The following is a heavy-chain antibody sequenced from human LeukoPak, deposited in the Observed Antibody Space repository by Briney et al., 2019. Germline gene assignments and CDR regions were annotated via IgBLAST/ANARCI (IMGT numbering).Heavy chain of an antibody. Sequence: ASVKVSCTASGYTFTDYYMHWVRQAPGQGLEWMGRINPNSGGTNYAQKFQGRVTMTRDTSISTAYMELSRLTSDDTALYYCAWGQWLDYWGQGTLVTVSS. CDR3: AWGQWLDY. D-gene: IGHD6-19*01. CDR2: INPNSGGT. J-gene: IGHJ4*02. CDR1: GYTFTDYY. V-gene: IGHV1-2*06.